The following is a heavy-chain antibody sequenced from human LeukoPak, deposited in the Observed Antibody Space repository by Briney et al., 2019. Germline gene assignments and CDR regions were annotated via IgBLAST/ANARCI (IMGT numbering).Heavy chain of an antibody. CDR3: ARDRDSLGAFDI. J-gene: IGHJ3*02. CDR1: GFTFRSYA. V-gene: IGHV3-30*04. D-gene: IGHD3-16*01. CDR2: TSYDGPKK. Sequence: GGSLRLSCAASGFTFRSYAMHWVRQAPGKGLEWVAVTSYDGPKKYYVDSVKGRFTISRDNSKNTLYLQMNSLIAEDTAVYYCARDRDSLGAFDIWGQGTMVTVSS.